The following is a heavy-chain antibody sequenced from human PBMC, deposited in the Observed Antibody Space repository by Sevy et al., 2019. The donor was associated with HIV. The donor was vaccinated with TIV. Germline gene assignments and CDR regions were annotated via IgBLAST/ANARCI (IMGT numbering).Heavy chain of an antibody. D-gene: IGHD6-19*01. CDR2: IKQDGSEK. CDR3: ARDLRSSGWYHYYFDY. J-gene: IGHJ4*02. CDR1: GFTFSSYW. Sequence: GSLRLSCAASGFTFSSYWMSWVRQAPGKGLEWVANIKQDGSEKYYVDSVKGRFTISRDNAKNSLYLQMNSLRAEDTAVYYCARDLRSSGWYHYYFDYWGQGTLVTVSS. V-gene: IGHV3-7*01.